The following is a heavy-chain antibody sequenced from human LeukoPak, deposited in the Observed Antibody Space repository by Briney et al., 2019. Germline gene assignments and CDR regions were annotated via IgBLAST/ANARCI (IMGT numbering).Heavy chain of an antibody. CDR1: GGSVSSGTYY. D-gene: IGHD3-10*01. CDR2: IYYSGST. V-gene: IGHV4-61*01. Sequence: SETLSLTCTVSGGSVSSGTYYWSWIRQPPGKGLEWIGYIYYSGSTNFNPSLKGRVTISVDTSKNQFSLKLSSVTAADTAVYYCARDVRGVFDYWGQGTLVTVSS. J-gene: IGHJ4*02. CDR3: ARDVRGVFDY.